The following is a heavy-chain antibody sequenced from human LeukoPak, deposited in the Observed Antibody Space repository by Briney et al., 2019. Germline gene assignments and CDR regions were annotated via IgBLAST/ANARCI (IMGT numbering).Heavy chain of an antibody. CDR3: ARDAKDPGITMIVVVITNWFDP. CDR2: ISYDGSNK. V-gene: IGHV3-30-3*01. CDR1: GFTFSSYA. D-gene: IGHD3-22*01. J-gene: IGHJ5*02. Sequence: QSGGSLRLSCAASGFTFSSYAMHWVRQAPGKGLEWVAVISYDGSNKYYADSVKGRFTISRGNSKNTLYLQMNSLRAEDTAVYYCARDAKDPGITMIVVVITNWFDPWGQGTLVTVSS.